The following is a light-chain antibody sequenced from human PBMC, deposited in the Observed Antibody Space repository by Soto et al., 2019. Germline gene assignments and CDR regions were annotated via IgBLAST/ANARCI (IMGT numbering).Light chain of an antibody. CDR2: DTS. CDR1: QNIPSIY. V-gene: IGKV3D-20*01. J-gene: IGKJ4*01. Sequence: EIVLTQSPASLSLSPGERATLFCGASQNIPSIYLAWYQVKPGLAPRLLIYDTSMRATGISDRFTGSGSGTDFTLTITRLDPEDSAVYYCQQYDTSLTFGGGTKVEIK. CDR3: QQYDTSLT.